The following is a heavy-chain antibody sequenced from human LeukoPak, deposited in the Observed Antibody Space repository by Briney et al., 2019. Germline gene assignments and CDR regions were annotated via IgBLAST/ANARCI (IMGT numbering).Heavy chain of an antibody. CDR2: IIPIIGIT. J-gene: IGHJ4*02. V-gene: IGHV1-69*04. D-gene: IGHD3-22*01. Sequence: SVKVSCKASGGTFSNYAISWVRQAPGQGPEWMGRIIPIIGITNYAQKFQGRVTITADRSTNTAYMELSSLRSEDTAVYYCARDPDSSGYYYFDYWGQGTLVTVSS. CDR3: ARDPDSSGYYYFDY. CDR1: GGTFSNYA.